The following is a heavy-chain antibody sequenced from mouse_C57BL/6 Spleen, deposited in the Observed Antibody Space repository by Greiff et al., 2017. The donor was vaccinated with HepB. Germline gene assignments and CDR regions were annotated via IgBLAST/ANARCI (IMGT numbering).Heavy chain of an antibody. V-gene: IGHV5-4*03. CDR3: ARACTWFAY. CDR1: GFTFSSYA. Sequence: EVTLVESGGGLVKPGGSLKLSCAASGFTFSSYAMSWVRQTPEKRLERVATISDGGSYTYYPDNVKGRFTISRDNAKNNLYLQMSHLKSEDTAMYYCARACTWFAYWGQWTLVTDAA. J-gene: IGHJ3*01. CDR2: ISDGGSYT.